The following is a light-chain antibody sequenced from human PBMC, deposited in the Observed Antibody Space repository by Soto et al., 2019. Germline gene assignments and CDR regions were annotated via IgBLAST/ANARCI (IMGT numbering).Light chain of an antibody. J-gene: IGKJ1*01. CDR1: QSLSSNY. CDR3: QQCGRAPPT. CDR2: GAS. V-gene: IGKV3-20*01. Sequence: PGETTTLSFRASQSLSSNYLVWYQQKPGQAPRLLMSGASRRAPGIPDRFSGRGSGTDFTLTISRLEPEDFAVYYCQQCGRAPPTFGQGTKVDIK.